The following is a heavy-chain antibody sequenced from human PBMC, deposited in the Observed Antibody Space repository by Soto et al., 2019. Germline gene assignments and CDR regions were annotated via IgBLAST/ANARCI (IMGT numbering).Heavy chain of an antibody. CDR3: ARLIPYCGGDCYSVGAFDI. J-gene: IGHJ3*02. CDR1: CGSITSRDIY. CDR2: VYHSGRA. D-gene: IGHD2-21*02. V-gene: IGHV4-39*01. Sequence: PSETLSLTCTVSCGSITSRDIYWGWIRQSPGKGLEWIGTVYHSGRAYYNPSLRSRVTMSVDTSKNEFSVNLNFVTAADMAVYYRARLIPYCGGDCYSVGAFDIWGQGTMVTVSS.